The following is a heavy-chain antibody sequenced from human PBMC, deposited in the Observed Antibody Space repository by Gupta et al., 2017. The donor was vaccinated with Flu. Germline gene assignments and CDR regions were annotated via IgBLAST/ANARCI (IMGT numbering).Heavy chain of an antibody. Sequence: GAGLLKPSETLSLTCAVYGGSFSGYYWSWIRQPPGKGLEWIGEINHSGSTNYNPSLKSRVTISVDTSKNQFSLKLSSVTAADTAVYYCARSPSRRAWGTTKVFDPWGQGTLVTVSS. V-gene: IGHV4-34*01. D-gene: IGHD1-7*01. CDR3: ARSPSRRAWGTTKVFDP. CDR1: GGSFSGYY. J-gene: IGHJ5*02. CDR2: INHSGST.